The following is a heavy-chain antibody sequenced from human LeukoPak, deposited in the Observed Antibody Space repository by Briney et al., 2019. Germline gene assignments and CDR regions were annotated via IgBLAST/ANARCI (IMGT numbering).Heavy chain of an antibody. Sequence: SETLSLTCTVSGGSIRSYYWSWIRQPPGKGLEWIGNIYYNGNTNYNPSLRSRVTISVDTSKNQFSLKVTSVTAADTAVYYCASVARIYKDGFVHPSSIDDWGQGTLVTVSS. CDR3: ASVARIYKDGFVHPSSIDD. J-gene: IGHJ4*02. CDR2: IYYNGNT. CDR1: GGSIRSYY. D-gene: IGHD3-10*01. V-gene: IGHV4-59*01.